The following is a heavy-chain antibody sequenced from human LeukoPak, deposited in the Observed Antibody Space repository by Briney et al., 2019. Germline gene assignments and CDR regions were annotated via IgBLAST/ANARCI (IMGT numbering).Heavy chain of an antibody. V-gene: IGHV1-69*13. CDR3: AHRGYSGYDPENWFDP. CDR2: IIPIFGTA. CDR1: GGTFSSYA. D-gene: IGHD5-12*01. J-gene: IGHJ5*02. Sequence: ASVKVSCKASGGTFSSYAISWVRQAPGQGLEWMGGIIPIFGTANYAQKFQGRVTITADESTSTAYMELSSLRSEDTAVYYCAHRGYSGYDPENWFDPWGQGTLVTVSS.